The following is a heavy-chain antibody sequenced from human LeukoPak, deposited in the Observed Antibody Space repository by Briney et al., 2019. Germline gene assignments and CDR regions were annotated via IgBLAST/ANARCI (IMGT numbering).Heavy chain of an antibody. CDR3: TRDQIQLWFSATPMKYMDV. V-gene: IGHV3-21*06. CDR1: GFTFSSYS. D-gene: IGHD5-18*01. Sequence: PGESLRLSCAAAGFTFSSYSMNWVRQAPGKGLEWVSFMSSSGSDIYYADSVKGRFTIFRDNAKNSLFLQMNSLRAEDTAVYYCTRDQIQLWFSATPMKYMDVCGKGTTVTVSS. CDR2: MSSSGSDI. J-gene: IGHJ6*03.